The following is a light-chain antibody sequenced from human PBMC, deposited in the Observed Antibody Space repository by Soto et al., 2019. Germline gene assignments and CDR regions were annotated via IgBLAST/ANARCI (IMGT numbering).Light chain of an antibody. CDR1: SSDVGGYDS. J-gene: IGLJ2*01. V-gene: IGLV2-14*01. Sequence: QAVVTQAASVSGSPGQSITISCTGTSSDVGGYDSVSWYQQHPGKAPKLMIYEVTNRPSGVSNRFSGSKSGNTASLTISGLQAEDEADYYCSSFTSSTTLLFGGGTKLTVL. CDR3: SSFTSSTTLL. CDR2: EVT.